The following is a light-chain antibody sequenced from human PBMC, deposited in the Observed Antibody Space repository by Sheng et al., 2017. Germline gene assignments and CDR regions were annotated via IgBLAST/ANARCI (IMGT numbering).Light chain of an antibody. CDR3: QQYGRSTGT. V-gene: IGKV3-20*01. CDR2: DAS. Sequence: EIVVTQSPGTLALSPGERATLSCRTSQTVNNNYLAWYQQKSGQAPRLVIYDASKRATGIPDRFSGSGSGSDFTLTISRLEPEDFAVYYCQQYGRSTGTFGQGTKLEIK. CDR1: QTVNNNY. J-gene: IGKJ2*01.